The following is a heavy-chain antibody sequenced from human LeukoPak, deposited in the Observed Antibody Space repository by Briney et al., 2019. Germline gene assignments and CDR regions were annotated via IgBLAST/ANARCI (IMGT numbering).Heavy chain of an antibody. D-gene: IGHD6-13*01. CDR2: IYYSGST. V-gene: IGHV4-59*12. J-gene: IGHJ3*02. CDR1: GGSISSYY. CDR3: ARGEFSSSWYGDAFDI. Sequence: PSETLSLTCTVSGGSISSYYWSWIRQPAGRGLEWIGYIYYSGSTYYNPSLKSRVTISVDTSKNQFSLKLSSVTAADTAVYYCARGEFSSSWYGDAFDIWGQGTMVTVSS.